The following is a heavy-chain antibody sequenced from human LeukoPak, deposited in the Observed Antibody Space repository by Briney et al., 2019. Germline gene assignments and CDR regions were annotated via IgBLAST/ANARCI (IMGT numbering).Heavy chain of an antibody. CDR2: ISSSSSYI. Sequence: GGSLRLSCAASGFTFSSYSMNWVRQAPGKGLEWVSSISSSSSYIYYADSMKGRFTISRDNAKNSLYLQMNSLRTEDTAVYYCARVGPSDIVVVVALDYWGQGTLVTVSS. CDR3: ARVGPSDIVVVVALDY. V-gene: IGHV3-21*01. CDR1: GFTFSSYS. J-gene: IGHJ4*02. D-gene: IGHD2-15*01.